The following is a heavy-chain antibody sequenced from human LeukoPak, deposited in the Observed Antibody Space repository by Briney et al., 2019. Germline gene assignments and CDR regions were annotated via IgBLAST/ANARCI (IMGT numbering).Heavy chain of an antibody. CDR1: GDSISSAFYY. Sequence: SETLSLTCTVSGDSISSAFYYWSWIRQHPGKGLEWIGYIYHSGTTYCNPSLKTRVTISVDTSRNQFSLKLYSVTAADTAVYYCARNLGAVVTPGWAYDIWGQGTTVTVSS. D-gene: IGHD4-23*01. CDR3: ARNLGAVVTPGWAYDI. V-gene: IGHV4-31*03. J-gene: IGHJ6*02. CDR2: IYHSGTT.